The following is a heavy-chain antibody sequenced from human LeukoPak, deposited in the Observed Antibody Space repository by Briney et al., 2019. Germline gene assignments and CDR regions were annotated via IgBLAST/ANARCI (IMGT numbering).Heavy chain of an antibody. J-gene: IGHJ4*02. CDR1: GFTFSDYY. CDR2: ISSSGSTI. CDR3: ASPAEVKAYYFDY. Sequence: GGSLRLSCAASGFTFSDYYVSWIRQAPGKGLEWVSYISSSGSTIYYADSVKGRFTISRDNAKNSLYLQMNSLRAEDTAVYYCASPAEVKAYYFDYWGQGTLVTVSS. D-gene: IGHD4-23*01. V-gene: IGHV3-11*04.